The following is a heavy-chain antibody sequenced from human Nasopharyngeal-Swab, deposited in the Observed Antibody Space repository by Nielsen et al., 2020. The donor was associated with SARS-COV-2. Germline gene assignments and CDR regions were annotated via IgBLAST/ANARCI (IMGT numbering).Heavy chain of an antibody. CDR1: GGSISSYY. J-gene: IGHJ4*02. V-gene: IGHV4-39*01. CDR2: IYYSGST. D-gene: IGHD5-24*01. Sequence: GSLRLSCTVSGGSISSYYWGWIRQPPGKGLEWIGSIYYSGSTYYNPSLKSRVTISVDTSKNQFSLKLSSVTAADTAVYYCARRMATMFDYWGQGTLVTVSS. CDR3: ARRMATMFDY.